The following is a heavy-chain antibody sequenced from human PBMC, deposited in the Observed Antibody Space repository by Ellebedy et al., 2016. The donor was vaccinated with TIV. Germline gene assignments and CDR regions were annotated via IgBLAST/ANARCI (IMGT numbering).Heavy chain of an antibody. CDR1: GGTFSSYA. CDR2: IIPIFGTA. V-gene: IGHV1-69*13. J-gene: IGHJ4*02. D-gene: IGHD5-24*01. Sequence: SVKVSXKASGGTFSSYAISWVRQAPGQGLEWMGGIIPIFGTANYAQKFQGRVTITADESTSTAYMELSSLRSEDTAVYYCARIPPRDGYNYWNYFDYWGQGTLVTVSS. CDR3: ARIPPRDGYNYWNYFDY.